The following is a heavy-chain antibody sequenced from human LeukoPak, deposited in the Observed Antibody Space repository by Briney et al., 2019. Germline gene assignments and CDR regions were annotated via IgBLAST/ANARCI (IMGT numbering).Heavy chain of an antibody. V-gene: IGHV3-33*06. Sequence: GGSLRLSCAASGFTFSSYGMHWVRQAPGKGLEWLAVIWYDGSNKYYADSVKGRFTISRDNSKNTLYLQMNSLRAEDTAVYYCAKEESPRHYYDSSGPDYWGQGTLVTVSS. CDR3: AKEESPRHYYDSSGPDY. D-gene: IGHD3-22*01. J-gene: IGHJ4*02. CDR1: GFTFSSYG. CDR2: IWYDGSNK.